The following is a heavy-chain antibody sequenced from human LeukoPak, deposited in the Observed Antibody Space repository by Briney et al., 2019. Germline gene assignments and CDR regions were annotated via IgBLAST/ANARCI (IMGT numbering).Heavy chain of an antibody. J-gene: IGHJ5*02. CDR3: ARAQIIYYDFWSGYYYNNWFDP. CDR2: IIPIFGTA. CDR1: GGTFSSYA. V-gene: IGHV1-69*05. D-gene: IGHD3-3*01. Sequence: SVTVSCKASGGTFSSYAISWVRQAPGQGLEWMGRIIPIFGTANYAQKFQGRVTITTDESTSTAYMELSSLRSEDTAVYYCARAQIIYYDFWSGYYYNNWFDPWGQGTLVTVSS.